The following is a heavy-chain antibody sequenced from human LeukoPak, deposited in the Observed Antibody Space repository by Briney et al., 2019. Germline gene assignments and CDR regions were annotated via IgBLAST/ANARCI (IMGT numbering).Heavy chain of an antibody. J-gene: IGHJ4*02. CDR2: ISGSGGST. V-gene: IGHV3-23*01. CDR1: GFAFSLYW. Sequence: GGSLRLSCAASGFAFSLYWMIWVRQAPGKGLEWVSAISGSGGSTYYADSVKGRFTISRDNSKNTLYLQMNSLRAEDTAVYYCAKDREDYYDSSGYYWGYWGQGTLVTVSS. D-gene: IGHD3-22*01. CDR3: AKDREDYYDSSGYYWGY.